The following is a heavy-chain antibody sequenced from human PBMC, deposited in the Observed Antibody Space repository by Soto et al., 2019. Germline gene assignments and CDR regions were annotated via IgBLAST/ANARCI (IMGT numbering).Heavy chain of an antibody. CDR2: IYYSGST. CDR1: GGSISSGGYY. J-gene: IGHJ5*02. D-gene: IGHD5-12*01. V-gene: IGHV4-31*03. Sequence: QVQLQESGPGLVKPSQTLSLTCTVSGGSISSGGYYWSWIRQHPGKGLEWIGYIYYSGSTYYNPSLKSRVTISVDTSKNQFPRKLSSVTAADTAVYYCAREEGGGYDHRWFDPGAREPWSPSPQ. CDR3: AREEGGGYDHRWFDP.